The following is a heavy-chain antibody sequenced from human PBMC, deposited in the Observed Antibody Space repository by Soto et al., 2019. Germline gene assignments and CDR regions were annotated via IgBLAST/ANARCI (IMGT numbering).Heavy chain of an antibody. Sequence: PGGSLRLSCAASGFTFSSYWMNWVRQAPGGGLEWVANIKEDGSEKTYVDSVEGRFTISRDNAKNSLDLQMNSLRAGDTAVYYCARTAIAAAQDGMDVWGQGTTVTVSS. J-gene: IGHJ6*02. CDR2: IKEDGSEK. V-gene: IGHV3-7*03. D-gene: IGHD6-13*01. CDR1: GFTFSSYW. CDR3: ARTAIAAAQDGMDV.